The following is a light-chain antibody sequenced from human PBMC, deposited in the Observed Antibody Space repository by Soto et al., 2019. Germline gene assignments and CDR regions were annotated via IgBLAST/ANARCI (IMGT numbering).Light chain of an antibody. CDR2: HTS. V-gene: IGKV3-20*01. CDR3: QHFGGSLPVT. Sequence: EIVFTQSPGTLSLSPGERATLSCRASQSVSSSYLAWYQQKPGQAPRLVIFHTSRRPTGIPGRFSGSGSGTDLTLTISRLEPEDFAVYYCQHFGGSLPVTFGQGTRLEIK. CDR1: QSVSSSY. J-gene: IGKJ5*01.